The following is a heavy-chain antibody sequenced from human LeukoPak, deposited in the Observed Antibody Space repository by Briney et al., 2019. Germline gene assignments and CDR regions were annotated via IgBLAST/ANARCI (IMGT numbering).Heavy chain of an antibody. J-gene: IGHJ4*02. CDR1: GFIFSDYY. V-gene: IGHV3-11*01. D-gene: IGHD3-10*01. CDR3: ARRVYYGSGTSQYYFDY. CDR2: ISTTGTTT. Sequence: GGSLRLSCEASGFIFSDYYMTWIRQAPGKGLEWLSSISTTGTTTYYADSVKGRFTISRDNAKNSLYLQMNSLRAEDTAVYYCARRVYYGSGTSQYYFDYWGQGTLVTVSS.